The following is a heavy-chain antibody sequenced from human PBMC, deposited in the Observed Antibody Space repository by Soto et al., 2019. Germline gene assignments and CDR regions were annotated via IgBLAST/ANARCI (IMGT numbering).Heavy chain of an antibody. Sequence: QVQLVQSGAEVKRPGASVKVSCKASGYTFTRYGISWVRQAPGQGLEWMGWISAYNGNTNYAQKFQGRVTMTTDTSPSTAYMELRSLTFDDTAMYYCAREGYCSSGSCALYSHDYFGMDVWGQGTTVTVSS. V-gene: IGHV1-18*01. CDR1: GYTFTRYG. CDR3: AREGYCSSGSCALYSHDYFGMDV. J-gene: IGHJ6*02. D-gene: IGHD2-15*01. CDR2: ISAYNGNT.